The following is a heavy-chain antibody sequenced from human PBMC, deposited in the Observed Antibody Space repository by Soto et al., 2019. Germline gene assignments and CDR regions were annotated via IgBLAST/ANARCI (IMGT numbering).Heavy chain of an antibody. J-gene: IGHJ6*02. D-gene: IGHD3-3*01. CDR3: ARDSPYNYFWGDVMELYSYSMDV. CDR1: GYTFSSYG. CDR2: VSAHNGNT. V-gene: IGHV1-18*01. Sequence: QVQLVQSGGEVKRPVASVKVSCQASGYTFSSYGISWVRQAPGQGLQWMGWVSAHNGNTKYAQILQARLTLTTDTSTSTAYMELRSLTSDDTAVYYCARDSPYNYFWGDVMELYSYSMDVWGQGTTVSVSS.